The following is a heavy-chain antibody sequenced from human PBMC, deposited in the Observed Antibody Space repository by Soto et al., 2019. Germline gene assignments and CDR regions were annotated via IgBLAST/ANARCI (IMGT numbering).Heavy chain of an antibody. CDR1: GGSISSYY. D-gene: IGHD5-18*01. Sequence: ETLSLTCTVSGGSISSYYWSWIRQPPGKGLEWIGYIYYSGSTNYNPSLKSRVTISVDTSKNQFSLKLSSVTAADTAVYYCARAVGYSYGRLDYWGQGTLVTVSS. J-gene: IGHJ4*02. CDR2: IYYSGST. CDR3: ARAVGYSYGRLDY. V-gene: IGHV4-59*01.